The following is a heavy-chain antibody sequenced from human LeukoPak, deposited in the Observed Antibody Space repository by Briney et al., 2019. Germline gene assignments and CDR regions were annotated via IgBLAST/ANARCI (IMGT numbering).Heavy chain of an antibody. CDR3: ARSGGYDY. J-gene: IGHJ4*02. CDR2: ISSSSSTI. CDR1: GFTFSSYA. V-gene: IGHV3-48*01. Sequence: GGSLTLSCAASGFTFSSYAMSWVRQAPGKGLEWVSYISSSSSTIYYADSVKGRFTISRDNAKNSLYLQMNSLRAEDTAVYYCARSGGYDYWGQGTLVTVSS. D-gene: IGHD3-22*01.